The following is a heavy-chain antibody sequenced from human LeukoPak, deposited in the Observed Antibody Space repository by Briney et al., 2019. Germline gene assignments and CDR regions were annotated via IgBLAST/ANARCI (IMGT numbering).Heavy chain of an antibody. CDR1: GFTVSSNY. V-gene: IGHV3-53*01. Sequence: GGSLRLSCVVSGFTVSSNYMSWVRQAPGKGLEWVSVIYSGGTTYYADSVKGRFTISRDNSKNTLYLQMNSLRAEDTAVYYCAKDLSSSGWYGRLSFDYWGQGTLVTVSS. CDR3: AKDLSSSGWYGRLSFDY. CDR2: IYSGGTT. D-gene: IGHD6-19*01. J-gene: IGHJ4*02.